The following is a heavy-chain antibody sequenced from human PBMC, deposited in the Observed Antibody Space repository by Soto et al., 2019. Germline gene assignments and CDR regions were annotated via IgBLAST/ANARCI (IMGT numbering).Heavy chain of an antibody. J-gene: IGHJ4*02. D-gene: IGHD6-6*01. CDR1: GYTFSSYG. CDR3: ARVLYSSSPAHGF. CDR2: ISGYNGNT. V-gene: IGHV1-18*01. Sequence: QVQLVQSGAEVKKPGASVKVSCKASGYTFSSYGISWVRQAPGQGLEWMGWISGYNGNTKYAEKFQGRVTMTTDTSTSTVYMELRRLRSDDTALYYCARVLYSSSPAHGFWGQGTRVSVSS.